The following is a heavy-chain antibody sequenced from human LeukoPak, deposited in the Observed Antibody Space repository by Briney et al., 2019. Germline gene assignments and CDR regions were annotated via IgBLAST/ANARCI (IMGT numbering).Heavy chain of an antibody. CDR1: AHTFTGYY. V-gene: IGHV1-2*02. CDR2: INPNTGAT. CDR3: ARLGSSDI. D-gene: IGHD3-16*01. Sequence: ASVKVSCKASAHTFTGYYMHWVGQAPGQGLEWMGWINPNTGATNYAQKFQGRVTMTRDTSLSTAYMKLSSLRSDDTAVYYCARLGSSDIWGQGTMVTVSS. J-gene: IGHJ3*02.